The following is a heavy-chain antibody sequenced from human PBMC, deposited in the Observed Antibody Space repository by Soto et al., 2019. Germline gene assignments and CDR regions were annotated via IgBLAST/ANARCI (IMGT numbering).Heavy chain of an antibody. J-gene: IGHJ6*03. CDR1: GGSISSSSYY. CDR3: ARHRPPGGPGYYYYYYYMDV. Sequence: SETLSLTCTVSGGSISSSSYYWGWIRQPPGKGLEWIGSIYYSGSTYYNPSLKSRVTISVDTSKNQFSLKLSSVTAADTAVYYCARHRPPGGPGYYYYYYYMDVWGKGTTVTVSS. V-gene: IGHV4-39*01. D-gene: IGHD1-26*01. CDR2: IYYSGST.